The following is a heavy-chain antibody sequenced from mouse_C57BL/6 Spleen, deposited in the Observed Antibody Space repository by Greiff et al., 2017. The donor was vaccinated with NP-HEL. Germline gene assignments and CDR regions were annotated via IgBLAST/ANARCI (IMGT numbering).Heavy chain of an antibody. CDR1: GYAFSSYW. D-gene: IGHD2-3*01. CDR3: ARYGDGYPFDY. J-gene: IGHJ2*01. CDR2: IYLGDGDT. V-gene: IGHV1-80*01. Sequence: QVHVKQSGAELVKPGASVKISCKASGYAFSSYWMNWVKQRPGKGLEWIGQIYLGDGDTNYNEKFKGKATLTADKSTSTAYMQLSSLDAKDSSVYFSARYGDGYPFDYRGQGTTLTVSS.